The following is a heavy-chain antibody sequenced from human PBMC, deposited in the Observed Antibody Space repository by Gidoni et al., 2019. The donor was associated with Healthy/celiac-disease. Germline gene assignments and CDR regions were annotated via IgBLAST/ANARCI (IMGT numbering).Heavy chain of an antibody. CDR3: AKYSEVVVTPLDY. Sequence: EVQLFESGGGLVQPGGSLRLSCAASGFTFSSYAMSWVRQAPGKGLEWVSAIRGSGGSTYYADSVKGRFTISRDNSKNTLYLQMNSLRAEDTAVYYCAKYSEVVVTPLDYWGQGTLVTVSS. V-gene: IGHV3-23*01. D-gene: IGHD3-22*01. CDR1: GFTFSSYA. CDR2: IRGSGGST. J-gene: IGHJ4*02.